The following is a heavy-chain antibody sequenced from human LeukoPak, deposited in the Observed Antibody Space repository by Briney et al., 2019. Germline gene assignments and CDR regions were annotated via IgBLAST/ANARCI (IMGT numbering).Heavy chain of an antibody. Sequence: SVKVSCKASGDTFTTYAIIWVRQAPGQGLEWMGGIIPMFDTPNYAQRLQGRVTITADKSTKTAYMELSSLRSEDTAVYYCAREDFYDSGSNDYWGQGTLVTVSS. CDR2: IIPMFDTP. J-gene: IGHJ4*02. CDR1: GDTFTTYA. D-gene: IGHD3-22*01. V-gene: IGHV1-69*06. CDR3: AREDFYDSGSNDY.